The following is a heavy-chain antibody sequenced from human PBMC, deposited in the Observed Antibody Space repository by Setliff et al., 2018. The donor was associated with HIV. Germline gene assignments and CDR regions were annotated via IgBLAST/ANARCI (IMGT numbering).Heavy chain of an antibody. CDR1: GFSFSTYA. J-gene: IGHJ4*02. D-gene: IGHD2-21*01. Sequence: GGSLRLSCVASGFSFSTYAMHWVRQAPGKGREWVSAITSSGNYKSYADSVQGRFTISRDNADNSLYLDMNSLRAEDTGVYYCARDQEYVDSWGQGTPVPGSS. CDR2: ITSSGNYK. V-gene: IGHV3-21*01. CDR3: ARDQEYVDS.